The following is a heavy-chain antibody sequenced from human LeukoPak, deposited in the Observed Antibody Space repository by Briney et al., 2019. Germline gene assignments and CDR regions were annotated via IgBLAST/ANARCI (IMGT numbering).Heavy chain of an antibody. J-gene: IGHJ4*02. V-gene: IGHV4-34*01. CDR2: INHSGST. D-gene: IGHD2-15*01. CDR3: ARGRYCSGGSRGCYFDY. CDR1: GGSFSGHY. Sequence: SETLSLTCAVYGGSFSGHYWSWIRQPPGKGLEWIGEINHSGSTNYNPSLKSRVTISVDTSKNQFSLKLSSVTAADTAVYYCARGRYCSGGSRGCYFDYWGQGTLVTVSS.